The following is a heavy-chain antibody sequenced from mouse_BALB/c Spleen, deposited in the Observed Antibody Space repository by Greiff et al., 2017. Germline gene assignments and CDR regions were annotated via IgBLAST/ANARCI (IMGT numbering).Heavy chain of an antibody. D-gene: IGHD2-4*01. CDR1: GFTFSSYA. Sequence: EVHLVESGGGLVKPGGSLKLSCAASGFTFSSYAMSWVRQTPEKRLEWVASISSGGSTYYPDSVKGRFTISRDNARNILYLQMSSLRSEDTAMYYCARGGDYDDFDYWGQGTTLTVSS. CDR2: ISSGGST. V-gene: IGHV5-6-5*01. J-gene: IGHJ2*01. CDR3: ARGGDYDDFDY.